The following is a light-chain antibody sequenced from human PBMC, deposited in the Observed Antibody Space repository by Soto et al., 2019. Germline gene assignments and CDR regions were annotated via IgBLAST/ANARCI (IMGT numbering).Light chain of an antibody. CDR1: QSIKKS. Sequence: DVRITRSPSSLSASVGDRVTITCRASQSIKKSLNWYQQKPGKAPKLLIFAASNLQSGVPSRFSGSGSGTDFTLTISSLQAEDLATYYCQQNYITHQWTFGPGTKVDIK. V-gene: IGKV1-39*01. CDR2: AAS. J-gene: IGKJ1*01. CDR3: QQNYITHQWT.